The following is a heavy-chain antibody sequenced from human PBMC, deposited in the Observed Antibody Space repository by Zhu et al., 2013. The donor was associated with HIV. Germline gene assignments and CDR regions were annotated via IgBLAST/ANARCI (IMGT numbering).Heavy chain of an antibody. V-gene: IGHV1-2*02. Sequence: QVQLVQSGAEVKKPGASVKVSCKASGYTFTGYYIHWVRQAPGGELEWMGWISPNSGGTNYAQRFQGRVTMTRDTSISTAYMELSRLTTDDTAVYFCARDRDKVRFLIIPTGNNWFDPWGQGTLVTVSS. CDR3: ARDRDKVRFLIIPTGNNWFDP. CDR2: ISPNSGGT. CDR1: GYTFTGYY. J-gene: IGHJ5*02. D-gene: IGHD1-1*01.